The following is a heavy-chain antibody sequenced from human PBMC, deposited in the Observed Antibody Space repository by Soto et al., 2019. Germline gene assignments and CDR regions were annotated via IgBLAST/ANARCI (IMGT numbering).Heavy chain of an antibody. CDR1: CTSIHNGDYY. CDR3: ARDSSYYGGATSDY. J-gene: IGHJ4*02. D-gene: IGHD1-26*01. Sequence: TLSLTRSIGCTSIHNGDYYWTLGSQPPGKGLEWIGYIYYSGSTYYNPSLKSRVTISVDTSKNQFSLKLSSVTAADTAVYYCARDSSYYGGATSDYWGQGTLVTVS. V-gene: IGHV4-30-4*01. CDR2: IYYSGST.